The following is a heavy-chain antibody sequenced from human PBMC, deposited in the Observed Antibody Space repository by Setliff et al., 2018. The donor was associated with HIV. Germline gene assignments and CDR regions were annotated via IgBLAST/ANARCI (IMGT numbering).Heavy chain of an antibody. CDR1: GGSISSSNW. J-gene: IGHJ4*02. CDR2: IYHGGST. D-gene: IGHD6-13*01. Sequence: SETLSLTCAVSGGSISSSNWWSWVRQPPGKGLEWIGEIYHGGSTNYNPSLKSRVTISVDKSKNQFSLKLASVTAADTAVYYCARHHPGGIAAAGLDYWGQGTLVTVSS. V-gene: IGHV4-4*02. CDR3: ARHHPGGIAAAGLDY.